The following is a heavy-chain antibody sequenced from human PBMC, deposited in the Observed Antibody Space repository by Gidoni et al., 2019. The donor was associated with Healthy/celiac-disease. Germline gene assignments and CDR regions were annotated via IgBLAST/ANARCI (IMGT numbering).Heavy chain of an antibody. CDR1: GYTFTRYG. CDR3: ARVVTTRGAFDI. D-gene: IGHD4-4*01. V-gene: IGHV1-18*01. CDR2: ISAYNGNT. J-gene: IGHJ3*02. Sequence: QVQLVQSGAELKTPGASVKVSCKASGYTFTRYGISWVRQAPGQGLEWMGWISAYNGNTNYAQKLQGRVTMNTDTSTSTAYMELRSLRSDDTAVYYCARVVTTRGAFDIWGQGTMVTVSS.